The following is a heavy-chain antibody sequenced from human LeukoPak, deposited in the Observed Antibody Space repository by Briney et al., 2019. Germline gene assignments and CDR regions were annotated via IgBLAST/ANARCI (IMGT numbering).Heavy chain of an antibody. D-gene: IGHD1-26*01. CDR2: ISGSGGST. V-gene: IGHV3-23*01. CDR1: GFTFSSYA. CDR3: AKDPHRIVGATTVDY. J-gene: IGHJ4*02. Sequence: PGAPLRLSCAASGFTFSSYAMSWVRQAPGKGLEWVSAISGSGGSTYYADSVKGRFTISRDNSKNTLYLQMNSLRAEDTAVYYCAKDPHRIVGATTVDYWGQGTLVTVSS.